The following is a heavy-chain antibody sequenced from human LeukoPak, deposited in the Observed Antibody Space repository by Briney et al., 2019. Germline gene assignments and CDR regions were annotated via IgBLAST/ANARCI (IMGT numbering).Heavy chain of an antibody. D-gene: IGHD1-26*01. CDR1: GFTFSSYG. CDR2: IWYDGSNK. Sequence: GGSLRLSCAASGFTFSSYGMHWVRQAPGKGLEWVAVIWYDGSNKYYADSVKGRFTISRDNSKNMLYLQMNSLRAEDTAIYYCAKDKEGATPSWFDPWGQGTLVTVSS. CDR3: AKDKEGATPSWFDP. J-gene: IGHJ5*02. V-gene: IGHV3-33*06.